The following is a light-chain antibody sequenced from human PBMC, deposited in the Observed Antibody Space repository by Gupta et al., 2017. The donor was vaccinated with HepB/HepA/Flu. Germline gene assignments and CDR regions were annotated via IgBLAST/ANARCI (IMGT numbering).Light chain of an antibody. J-gene: IGLJ2*01. Sequence: GLPVRITCQGDSPRYCYASWYQHQPGQAPILVIYGKNNRPSGIPARFSGSNSGTTASLTITGAQAEDEADYCCTSRDSSRKRAVFGGGTKLTVL. CDR2: GKN. CDR3: TSRDSSRKRAV. V-gene: IGLV3-19*01. CDR1: SPRYCY.